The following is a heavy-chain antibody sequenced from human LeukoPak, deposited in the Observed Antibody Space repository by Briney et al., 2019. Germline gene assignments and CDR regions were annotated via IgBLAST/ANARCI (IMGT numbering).Heavy chain of an antibody. D-gene: IGHD6-19*01. CDR1: GXTFHDYA. CDR3: AKDRGSGWYYFHY. CDR2: LSGDSGST. J-gene: IGHJ4*02. V-gene: IGHV3-43*02. Sequence: GGSLRLSCAASGXTFHDYAMYWVRQAPGKGPEWVSLLSGDSGSTDYADFVKGRFTISRDNSQNSVFLQMNSLTSEDTAVYFCAKDRGSGWYYFHYWGQGTLVTVSS.